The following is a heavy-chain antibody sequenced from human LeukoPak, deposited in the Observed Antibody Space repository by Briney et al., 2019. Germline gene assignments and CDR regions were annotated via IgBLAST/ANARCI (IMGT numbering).Heavy chain of an antibody. CDR1: GFTFSSYA. CDR2: ISGSGGST. V-gene: IGHV3-23*01. Sequence: GGSLRLSCAASGFTFSSYAMSWVRQAPGKGLEWVSAISGSGGSTYYADSVKGRFTISRDNSKNKLYLKMNSLTAEDTAVYFCARGCGSGSYYIHHWGQGTLVTVSS. CDR3: ARGCGSGSYYIHH. J-gene: IGHJ4*02. D-gene: IGHD3-10*01.